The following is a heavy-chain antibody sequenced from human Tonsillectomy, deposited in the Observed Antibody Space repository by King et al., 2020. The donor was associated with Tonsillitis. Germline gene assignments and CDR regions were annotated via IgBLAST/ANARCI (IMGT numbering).Heavy chain of an antibody. CDR2: INWSSGSI. CDR1: GFSFDDYA. D-gene: IGHD1-26*01. J-gene: IGHJ4*02. Sequence: VQLVESGGGLVQPGRSLRLSCAASGFSFDDYAMHWVRQAPGKGLEWVSGINWSSGSIDYANSVKGRFTISRDNAKNSLYLQMNSLRAEDTALYFCAKDDSSGNYLMERGQGTLVTVSS. V-gene: IGHV3-9*01. CDR3: AKDDSSGNYLME.